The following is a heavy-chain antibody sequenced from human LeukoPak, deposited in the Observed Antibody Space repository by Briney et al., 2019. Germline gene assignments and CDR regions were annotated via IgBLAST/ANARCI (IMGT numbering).Heavy chain of an antibody. V-gene: IGHV3-23*01. CDR3: ARGYGDSPVYHYYGMDV. CDR2: INDAGSGT. J-gene: IGHJ6*02. CDR1: GFTFSTYS. Sequence: PGGSLRLSCAASGFTFSTYSMNWVRQAPGKGLEWVSAINDAGSGTYYADSVEGRFTISRDNSKNTLYLQMNSLRAEDRAVYFCARGYGDSPVYHYYGMDVWGQGTTVTVSS. D-gene: IGHD4-17*01.